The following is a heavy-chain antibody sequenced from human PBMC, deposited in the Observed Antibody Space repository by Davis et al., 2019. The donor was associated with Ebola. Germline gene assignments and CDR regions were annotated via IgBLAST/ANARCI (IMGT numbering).Heavy chain of an antibody. V-gene: IGHV3-49*04. Sequence: GGSLRLSCTASGFTFGDYAMSWVRQAPGKGLEWVGFIRSKAYGGTTEYAASVKGRFTISRDDSKSIAYLQMNSLKTEVTAVYYCTSLDYWGQGTLVTVSS. CDR1: GFTFGDYA. CDR2: IRSKAYGGTT. CDR3: TSLDY. J-gene: IGHJ4*02.